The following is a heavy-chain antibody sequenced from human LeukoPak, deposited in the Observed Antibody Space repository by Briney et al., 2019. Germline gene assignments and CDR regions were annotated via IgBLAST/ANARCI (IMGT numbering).Heavy chain of an antibody. CDR1: GFTFSSYS. CDR3: ARHSTDTAMVNGALDY. Sequence: PGGSLRLSCAASGFTFSSYSMNWVRQAPGKGLEGVANIKQDGSEKYYVDSVKGRFTISRDNAKNSLYLQMNSLRAEDTAVYYCARHSTDTAMVNGALDYWGQGTLVAVSS. J-gene: IGHJ4*02. CDR2: IKQDGSEK. D-gene: IGHD5-18*01. V-gene: IGHV3-7*01.